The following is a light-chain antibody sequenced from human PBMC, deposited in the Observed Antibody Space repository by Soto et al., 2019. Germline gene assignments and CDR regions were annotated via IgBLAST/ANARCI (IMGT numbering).Light chain of an antibody. CDR3: QTWGSGIVV. V-gene: IGLV4-69*01. CDR2: LNSDGSH. CDR1: SGYTNYA. Sequence: QLVLTQSPSASASLGASVKLTCTLNSGYTNYAIAWHQQQPEKGPRYLMKLNSDGSHSKGDGIPDRFSGSSSGAERYLTISSLQSEDEADYYCQTWGSGIVVFGGGTQLTVL. J-gene: IGLJ2*01.